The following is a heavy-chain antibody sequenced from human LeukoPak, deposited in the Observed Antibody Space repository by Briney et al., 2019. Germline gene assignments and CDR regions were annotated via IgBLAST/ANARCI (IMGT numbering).Heavy chain of an antibody. D-gene: IGHD2-15*01. CDR2: IYTGDTT. V-gene: IGHV3-53*01. CDR3: ARDTDSNY. J-gene: IGHJ4*02. CDR1: GFIVTNNY. Sequence: GGSLRLSCAASGFIVTNNYMSWVRQAPGKGLEWVSSIYTGDTTEYAGSVKGRFAISRDNSKNTLYLQMNSLRTEDTAVYYCARDTDSNYWGQGTLVTVSS.